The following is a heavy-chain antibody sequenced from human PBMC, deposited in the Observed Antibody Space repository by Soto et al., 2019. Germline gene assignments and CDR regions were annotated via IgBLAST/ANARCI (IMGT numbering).Heavy chain of an antibody. D-gene: IGHD2-2*01. V-gene: IGHV1-69*12. CDR1: GGTFSSYA. CDR3: ARHVPAAGYYYGMDV. J-gene: IGHJ6*02. Sequence: QVQLVQSGAEVKKPGSSVKVSCKASGGTFSSYAISWVRQAPGQGLEWMGGIIPIFGTANYAQKFQGRVTITADEPTRTAYMELSSRRSEDTAVYYCARHVPAAGYYYGMDVWGQGTTVTVSS. CDR2: IIPIFGTA.